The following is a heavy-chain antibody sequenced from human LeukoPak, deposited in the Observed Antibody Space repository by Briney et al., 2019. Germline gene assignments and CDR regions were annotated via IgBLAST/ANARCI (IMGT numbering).Heavy chain of an antibody. CDR1: GFTFSSYA. J-gene: IGHJ5*02. V-gene: IGHV3-23*01. CDR3: AKDRPFGVVIMAGFDP. D-gene: IGHD3-3*01. Sequence: GGSLRLSCAASGFTFSSYAMSWVRQAPGKGLEWVSAISGSGGSTYYADSVKGRFTIARDNSTNTLCLQMNSLRAEDTAVYYCAKDRPFGVVIMAGFDPWGQGTLVTVSS. CDR2: ISGSGGST.